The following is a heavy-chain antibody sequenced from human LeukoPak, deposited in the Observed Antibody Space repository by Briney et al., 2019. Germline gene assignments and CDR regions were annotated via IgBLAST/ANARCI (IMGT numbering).Heavy chain of an antibody. CDR1: GFTFSSYA. CDR2: IKQDGSEK. Sequence: GGSLRLSCAASGFTFSSYAMHWVRQAPGKGLEWVANIKQDGSEKYYVDSVKGRFTISRDNAKNSLYLQMSSLRAEDTAVYYCAREASSGTLFDYWGQGTLVTVSS. CDR3: AREASSGTLFDY. D-gene: IGHD3-10*01. V-gene: IGHV3-7*05. J-gene: IGHJ4*02.